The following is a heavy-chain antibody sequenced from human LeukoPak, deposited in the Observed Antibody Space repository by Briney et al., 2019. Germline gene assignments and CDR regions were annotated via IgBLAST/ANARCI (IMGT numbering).Heavy chain of an antibody. CDR1: GFTFRDYY. V-gene: IGHV3-11*04. J-gene: IGHJ4*02. D-gene: IGHD3-10*01. CDR2: ISFSGRTK. Sequence: GGSLRLSCVASGFTFRDYYMSWIRQAPGKGLEWISYISFSGRTKKYADSVKGRFTISRDNAKNSLFLQMNSLRAEDTAVYYCAILRGGASLFAYWGQGTLVAVSS. CDR3: AILRGGASLFAY.